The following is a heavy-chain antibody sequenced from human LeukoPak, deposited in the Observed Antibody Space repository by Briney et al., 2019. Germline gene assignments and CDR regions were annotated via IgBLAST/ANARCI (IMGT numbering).Heavy chain of an antibody. CDR2: IYHSGST. CDR1: GYSISSGYY. V-gene: IGHV4-38-2*02. Sequence: SETLSLTCTVSGYSISSGYYWGWIRQPPGKGLEWIGSIYHSGSTYYNPSLKSRVTISVDTSKNQFSLKLSSVTAADTAVNYCARAVQWLVGAFDIWGQGTIVTVSS. D-gene: IGHD6-19*01. J-gene: IGHJ3*02. CDR3: ARAVQWLVGAFDI.